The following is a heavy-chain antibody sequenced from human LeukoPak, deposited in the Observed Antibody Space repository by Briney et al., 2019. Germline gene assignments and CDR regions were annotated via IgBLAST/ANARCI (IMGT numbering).Heavy chain of an antibody. V-gene: IGHV3-33*01. CDR3: ASDSSGYYRLDY. D-gene: IGHD3-22*01. CDR1: GFTFSSYG. CDR2: IWYDGSNK. J-gene: IGHJ4*02. Sequence: GRSLRLSCAASGFTFSSYGMHWVRQAPGKGLEWVAVIWYDGSNKYYADSVKGRFTISRDNSKNTLYLQTNSLRAEDTAVYYCASDSSGYYRLDYWGQGTLVTVSS.